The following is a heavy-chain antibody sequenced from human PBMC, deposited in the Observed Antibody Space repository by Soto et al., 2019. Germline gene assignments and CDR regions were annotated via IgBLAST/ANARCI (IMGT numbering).Heavy chain of an antibody. CDR3: ARDPAREDC. V-gene: IGHV1-18*01. Sequence: QVQLVQSGAEVKKPGASVKVSCKASGYTFASYAISWMRRPPGQGLEWMGWISAYNGNTNYAQKLPGRVTMTTDTSTSTAYLELRRLRSNVTAVYYCARDPAREDCWGQRPLVTVSS. CDR1: GYTFASYA. CDR2: ISAYNGNT. J-gene: IGHJ4*02.